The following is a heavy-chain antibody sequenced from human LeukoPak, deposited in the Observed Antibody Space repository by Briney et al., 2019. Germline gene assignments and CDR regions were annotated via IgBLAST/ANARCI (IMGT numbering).Heavy chain of an antibody. V-gene: IGHV3-74*01. CDR2: ITPDGTTT. D-gene: IGHD4-23*01. Sequence: PGGSLRLSCAASGFTFTTYWVHWFRQAPGKGLMWVSRITPDGTTTNHADFVKGRFTISRDNAKNTVSLQMNSLSAEDTAVYYCVTLTSVVSEHAFDMWDQGTMVAVSP. J-gene: IGHJ3*02. CDR1: GFTFTTYW. CDR3: VTLTSVVSEHAFDM.